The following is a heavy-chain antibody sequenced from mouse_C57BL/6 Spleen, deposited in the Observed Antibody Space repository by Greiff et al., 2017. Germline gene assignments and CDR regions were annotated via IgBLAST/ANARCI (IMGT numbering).Heavy chain of an antibody. CDR1: GYAFSSYW. Sequence: VQLVESGAELVKPGASVKISCKASGYAFSSYWMNWVKQRPGKGLEWIGQIYPGDGDTNYNGKFKGKATLTADKSSSTAYMQLSILTSEDSAVYFCARSDGNYPYYYAMDYWGQGTSVTVSS. V-gene: IGHV1-80*01. J-gene: IGHJ4*01. CDR2: IYPGDGDT. CDR3: ARSDGNYPYYYAMDY. D-gene: IGHD2-1*01.